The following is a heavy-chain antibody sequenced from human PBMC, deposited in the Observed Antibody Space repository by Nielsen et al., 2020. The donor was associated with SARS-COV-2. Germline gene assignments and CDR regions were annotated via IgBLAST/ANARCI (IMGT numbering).Heavy chain of an antibody. CDR2: IYSGGST. CDR1: GFTFSSYA. V-gene: IGHV3-53*01. D-gene: IGHD3-22*01. J-gene: IGHJ4*02. CDR3: ARLDSSGYYWHFDY. Sequence: GESLKISCAASGFTFSSYAMSWVRQAPGKGLEWVSVIYSGGSTYYADSVKGRFTISRDNSKNTLYLQMNSLRAEDTAVYYCARLDSSGYYWHFDYWGQGTLVTVSS.